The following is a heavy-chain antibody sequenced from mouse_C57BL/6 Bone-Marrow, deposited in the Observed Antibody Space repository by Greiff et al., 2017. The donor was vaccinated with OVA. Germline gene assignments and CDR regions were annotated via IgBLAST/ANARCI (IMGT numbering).Heavy chain of an antibody. D-gene: IGHD2-5*01. V-gene: IGHV2-2*01. J-gene: IGHJ3*01. CDR3: ARKAYYSNSAWFAY. Sequence: VKLQQSGPGLVQPSQSLSITCTVSGFSLTSYGVHWVRQSPGKGLEWLGVIWSGGSTDYNAAFISRLSISKDNSKSQVFFKMNSLQADDTAIYYCARKAYYSNSAWFAYWGQGTLVTVSA. CDR1: GFSLTSYG. CDR2: IWSGGST.